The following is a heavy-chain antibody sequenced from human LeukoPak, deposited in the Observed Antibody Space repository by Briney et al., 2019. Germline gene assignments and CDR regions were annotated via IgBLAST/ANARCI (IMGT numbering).Heavy chain of an antibody. D-gene: IGHD2-15*01. CDR3: ARVGDVVVVAATSYYYYYGMDV. Sequence: ASVKVSCKASGYTLTSYGISWVRQAPGQGLEWMGWISAYNGNTNYAQKLQGRVTMTTDTSTSTAYMELRSLRSDDTAVYYCARVGDVVVVAATSYYYYYGMDVWGQGTTVTVSS. CDR2: ISAYNGNT. CDR1: GYTLTSYG. V-gene: IGHV1-18*01. J-gene: IGHJ6*02.